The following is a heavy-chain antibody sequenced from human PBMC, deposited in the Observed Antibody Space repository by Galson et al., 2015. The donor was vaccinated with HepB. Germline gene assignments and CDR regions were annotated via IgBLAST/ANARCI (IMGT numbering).Heavy chain of an antibody. Sequence: SVKVSCKASGYTFTSYGISWVRQAPGQGLEWMGWISAYNGNTNYAQKLQGRVTMTTDTSTSTAYMELRSLRSDDTAVYYCARDPHYYGSGSYYPPGDYYYGMDVWGQGTTVTVSS. CDR1: GYTFTSYG. CDR2: ISAYNGNT. CDR3: ARDPHYYGSGSYYPPGDYYYGMDV. J-gene: IGHJ6*02. D-gene: IGHD3-10*01. V-gene: IGHV1-18*01.